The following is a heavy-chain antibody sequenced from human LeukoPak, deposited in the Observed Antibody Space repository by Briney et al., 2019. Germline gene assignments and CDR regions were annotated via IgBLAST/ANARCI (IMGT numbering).Heavy chain of an antibody. D-gene: IGHD3-10*01. Sequence: GGSLRLSCAASGFTFSSYEMNWVRQAPGKGLEWVSYISSSGSTIYYADSVKGRFTISRDNAKNSLYLQMNSLRAEDTAVYYCARLVDFPSGSLYFDYWGQGTLVTVSS. CDR3: ARLVDFPSGSLYFDY. V-gene: IGHV3-48*03. J-gene: IGHJ4*02. CDR2: ISSSGSTI. CDR1: GFTFSSYE.